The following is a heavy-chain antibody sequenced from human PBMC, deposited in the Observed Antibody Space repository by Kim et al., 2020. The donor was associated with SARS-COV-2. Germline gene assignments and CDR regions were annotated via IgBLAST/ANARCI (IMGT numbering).Heavy chain of an antibody. V-gene: IGHV5-51*01. Sequence: GESLKISCKGSGYSFTSYWIGWVRQMPGKGLEWMGIIYPGDSDTRYSPSFQGQVTISADKSISTAYLQWSSLKASDTAMYYCARRHYYGSGSTYYFDYWGQGTLVTVSS. D-gene: IGHD3-10*01. CDR2: IYPGDSDT. J-gene: IGHJ4*02. CDR1: GYSFTSYW. CDR3: ARRHYYGSGSTYYFDY.